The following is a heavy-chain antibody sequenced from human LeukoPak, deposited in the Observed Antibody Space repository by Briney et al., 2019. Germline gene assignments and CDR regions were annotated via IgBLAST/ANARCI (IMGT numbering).Heavy chain of an antibody. J-gene: IGHJ6*03. Sequence: SVKVSCKASGGTFSSYAISWVRQAPGQGLEWMGGIIPIFGTAHYAQKFQGRVTITADESTSTAYMELSSLRSEDTAVYYCARDPPRDFGVVIMGGDYYMDVWGKGTTVTVSS. CDR2: IIPIFGTA. CDR1: GGTFSSYA. D-gene: IGHD3-3*01. V-gene: IGHV1-69*01. CDR3: ARDPPRDFGVVIMGGDYYMDV.